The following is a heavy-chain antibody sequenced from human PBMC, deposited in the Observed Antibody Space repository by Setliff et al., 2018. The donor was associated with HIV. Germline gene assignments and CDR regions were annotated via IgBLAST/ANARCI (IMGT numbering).Heavy chain of an antibody. J-gene: IGHJ4*02. CDR2: IIPVFGSA. CDR1: GGTFSTSA. V-gene: IGHV1-69*05. CDR3: ARDRAEADVGGGVRCPTYFCDY. D-gene: IGHD3-16*01. Sequence: SVKVSCKASGGTFSTSAISWVRQAPGRGLEWMGGIIPVFGSAHYAQKFQDRITITTDESTSSVFVELSNLRPDDTAIYYCARDRAEADVGGGVRCPTYFCDYWGQGTLVTVSS.